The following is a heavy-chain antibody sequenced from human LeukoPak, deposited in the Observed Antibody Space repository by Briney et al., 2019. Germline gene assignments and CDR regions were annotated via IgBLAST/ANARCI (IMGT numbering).Heavy chain of an antibody. V-gene: IGHV1-8*02. Sequence: ASVKVSCKASGYTFTSYDINWVRQATGQGLEWMGWMNPNSGNTDYAQRFQGRVTMTRNTSISTAYMELSSLRSGDTAVYYCARFNGGNDVLYWGQGTLVTVSS. CDR1: GYTFTSYD. CDR3: ARFNGGNDVLY. CDR2: MNPNSGNT. D-gene: IGHD1-1*01. J-gene: IGHJ4*02.